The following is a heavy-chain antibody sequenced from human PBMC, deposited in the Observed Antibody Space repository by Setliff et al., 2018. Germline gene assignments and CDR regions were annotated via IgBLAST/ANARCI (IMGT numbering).Heavy chain of an antibody. V-gene: IGHV4-38-2*02. Sequence: SETLSLTCTVSGVSISSGYYWGWIRQPPGKGLEWSGDVYRSGNTRFNPSLQSRLTLSVDMSANQFSLTLKSVTAADTAVYFCARRGSGSYYDGADFLSFDFWGQGAPVTVSS. CDR1: GVSISSGYY. CDR3: ARRGSGSYYDGADFLSFDF. J-gene: IGHJ4*02. D-gene: IGHD3-22*01. CDR2: VYRSGNT.